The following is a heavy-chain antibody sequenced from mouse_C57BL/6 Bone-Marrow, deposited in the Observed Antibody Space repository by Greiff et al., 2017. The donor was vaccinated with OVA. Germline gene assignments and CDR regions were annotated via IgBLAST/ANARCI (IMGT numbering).Heavy chain of an antibody. CDR2: INPNNGGT. D-gene: IGHD4-1*01. CDR3: ARRKLPYAMDY. CDR1: GYTFTDYN. V-gene: IGHV1-18*01. Sequence: EVKLMESGPELVKPGASVKIPCKASGYTFTDYNMDWVKQSHGKSLEWIGDINPNNGGTIYNQKFKGKATLTVDKSSSTAYMELRSLTSEDTAVYYCARRKLPYAMDYWGQGTSVTVSS. J-gene: IGHJ4*01.